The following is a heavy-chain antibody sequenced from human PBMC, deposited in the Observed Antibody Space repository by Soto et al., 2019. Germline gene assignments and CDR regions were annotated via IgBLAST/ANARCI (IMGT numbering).Heavy chain of an antibody. J-gene: IGHJ6*02. D-gene: IGHD3-9*01. CDR2: INHSGST. V-gene: IGHV4-34*01. CDR3: ARRGLRYLVYGMDV. CDR1: GGSFSGYY. Sequence: PSETLSLTCAVYGGSFSGYYWSWIRQPPGKGLEWIGEINHSGSTNYNPSLKSRVTISVDTSKNQFSLKLSSVTAADTAVYYCARRGLRYLVYGMDVWGQGTTVTV.